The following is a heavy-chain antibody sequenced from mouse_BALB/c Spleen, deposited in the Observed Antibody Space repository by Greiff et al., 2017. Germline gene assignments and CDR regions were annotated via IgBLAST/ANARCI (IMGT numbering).Heavy chain of an antibody. V-gene: IGHV3-8*02. Sequence: EVPLQESGPSLVKPSQTLSLTCSVTGDSITSGYWNWIRKFPGNKLEYMGYISYSGSTYYNPSLKSRISITRDTSKNQYYLQLNSVTTEDTATYYCARNYGSSFYFDYWGQGTTLTVSS. J-gene: IGHJ2*01. CDR2: ISYSGST. CDR3: ARNYGSSFYFDY. D-gene: IGHD1-1*01. CDR1: GDSITSGY.